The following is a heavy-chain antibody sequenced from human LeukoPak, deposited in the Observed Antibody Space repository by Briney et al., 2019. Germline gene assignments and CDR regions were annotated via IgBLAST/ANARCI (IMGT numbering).Heavy chain of an antibody. CDR1: GFTFSSYA. CDR3: AKDGGSEQQPNFDY. V-gene: IGHV3-23*01. J-gene: IGHJ4*02. CDR2: ISGSGGST. D-gene: IGHD6-13*01. Sequence: GGSLRLCCAASGFTFSSYAMSWVRQAPGKGLEWVSAISGSGGSTYYADSVKGRFTISRDNSKNTLYLQMNSLRAEDTAVYYCAKDGGSEQQPNFDYWGQGTLVTVSS.